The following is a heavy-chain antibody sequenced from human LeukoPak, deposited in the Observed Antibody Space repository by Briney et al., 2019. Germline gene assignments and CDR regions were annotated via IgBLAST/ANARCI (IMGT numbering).Heavy chain of an antibody. CDR1: GGSFSGYY. CDR2: INHSGST. Sequence: SETLSPTCAVYGGSFSGYYWSWIRQPPGKGLEWIGEINHSGSTNYNPSLKSRVTISVDASKNQFSLKLSSVTAADTAVYHCARGGLEETTVTTTDDYWGQGTLVTVSS. J-gene: IGHJ4*02. CDR3: ARGGLEETTVTTTDDY. D-gene: IGHD4-17*01. V-gene: IGHV4-34*01.